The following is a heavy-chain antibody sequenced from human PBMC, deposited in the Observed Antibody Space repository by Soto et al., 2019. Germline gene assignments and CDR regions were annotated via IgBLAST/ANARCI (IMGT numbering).Heavy chain of an antibody. V-gene: IGHV4-39*01. J-gene: IGHJ4*02. D-gene: IGHD2-8*01. CDR3: ARHEGNGNVWPLDY. CDR2: IHDSGST. CDR1: GDSIGTTHSY. Sequence: SETLSLTCTVSGDSIGTTHSYWAWIRQSPGKGLEWIGNIHDSGSTYYMPSLRSRVTLSVDTSKNQFSLRLTSVTAEDTAVYYCARHEGNGNVWPLDYWGQGILVTSPQ.